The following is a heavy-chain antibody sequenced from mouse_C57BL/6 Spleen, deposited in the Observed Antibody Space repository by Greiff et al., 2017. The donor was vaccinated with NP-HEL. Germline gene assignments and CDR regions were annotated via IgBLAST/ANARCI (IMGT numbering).Heavy chain of an antibody. V-gene: IGHV1-81*01. CDR1: GYTFTRYG. Sequence: VQLQQSGAELARPGASVKLSCKASGYTFTRYGISWVKQRTGQGLEWIGEIYPRSGNTYYNEKFKGKATLTADKSSSTAYMELRSLTSEDSAVYFCARNYGSSYDYFDYWGQGTTLTVSS. J-gene: IGHJ2*01. CDR2: IYPRSGNT. CDR3: ARNYGSSYDYFDY. D-gene: IGHD1-1*01.